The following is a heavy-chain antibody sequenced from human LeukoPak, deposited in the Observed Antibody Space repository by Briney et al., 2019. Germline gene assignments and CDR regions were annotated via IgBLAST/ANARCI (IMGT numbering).Heavy chain of an antibody. CDR1: GFTFSSYS. Sequence: GGSLRLSCAASGFTFSSYSMNWVRQAPGKGLEWVSYISSSGRYKYYADSVKGRFTISRDSAKNSLFLQMNSLRAEDTAVYYCARGGAGRGYSGYGQLDYWGQGTLVTVSS. D-gene: IGHD5-12*01. CDR3: ARGGAGRGYSGYGQLDY. J-gene: IGHJ4*02. CDR2: ISSSGRYK. V-gene: IGHV3-21*05.